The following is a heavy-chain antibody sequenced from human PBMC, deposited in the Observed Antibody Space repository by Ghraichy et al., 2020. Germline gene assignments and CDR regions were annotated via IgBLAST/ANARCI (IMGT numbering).Heavy chain of an antibody. V-gene: IGHV3-7*01. D-gene: IGHD5-24*01. J-gene: IGHJ4*02. CDR3: VRRTYHTMRAIGF. CDR2: IRDAGSEK. Sequence: GGSLRLSCVASGFTFSRYCMHWVRQAPGKGLEWVANIRDAGSEKYYVDSVKGRFTISRDNAKNSLSLQMNSLRAEDTAVYYCVRRTYHTMRAIGFWGQGTPVTVSS. CDR1: GFTFSRYC.